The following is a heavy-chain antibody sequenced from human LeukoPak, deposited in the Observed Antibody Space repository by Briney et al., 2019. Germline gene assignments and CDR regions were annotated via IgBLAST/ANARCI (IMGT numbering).Heavy chain of an antibody. CDR1: GYTFTSYG. CDR2: ISAYNGNT. Sequence: ASVKVSCKASGYTFTSYGISWVRQAPGQGLEWMGWISAYNGNTNYAQKHQGRVTMTIDTSTSTAYMELRSLRSDDTAVYYCARDTPSIAYCGGDCYSDTFDYWGQGTLVTVSS. CDR3: ARDTPSIAYCGGDCYSDTFDY. D-gene: IGHD2-21*02. V-gene: IGHV1-18*01. J-gene: IGHJ4*02.